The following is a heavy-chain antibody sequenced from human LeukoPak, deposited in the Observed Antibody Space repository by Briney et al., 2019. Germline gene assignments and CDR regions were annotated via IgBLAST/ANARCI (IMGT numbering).Heavy chain of an antibody. CDR3: AKDSEDIVVVPAAMDLPDY. J-gene: IGHJ4*02. V-gene: IGHV3-9*01. CDR2: ISWNSGSI. Sequence: GGSLRLSCAASGFTFDDYAMHWVRQAPGKGLEWVSGISWNSGSIGYADSVKGRFTISRDNAKNSLYLQMNSLRAEDTAVYYCAKDSEDIVVVPAAMDLPDYWGQGTLVTVSS. CDR1: GFTFDDYA. D-gene: IGHD2-2*01.